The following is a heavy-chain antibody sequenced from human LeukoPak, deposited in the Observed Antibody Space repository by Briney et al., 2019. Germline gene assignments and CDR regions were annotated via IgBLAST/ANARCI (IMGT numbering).Heavy chain of an antibody. D-gene: IGHD2-8*01. CDR1: GFTFSSYA. Sequence: GGSLRLSCAASGFTFSSYAMHWVRQAPGKGLEWVAVISYDGSNKYYADSVKGRFTISRDNSKNTLYLQMNSLRAEDTAVYYCARAGRCTNGICYTADFDYWGQGTLVTVSS. J-gene: IGHJ4*02. V-gene: IGHV3-30-3*01. CDR3: ARAGRCTNGICYTADFDY. CDR2: ISYDGSNK.